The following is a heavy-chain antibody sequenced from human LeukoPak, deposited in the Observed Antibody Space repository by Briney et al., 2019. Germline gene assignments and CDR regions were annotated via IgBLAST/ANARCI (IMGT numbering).Heavy chain of an antibody. J-gene: IGHJ5*02. CDR3: ARGRVIPFMITFGNSPFDP. D-gene: IGHD3-16*01. V-gene: IGHV4-30-4*01. Sequence: SQTLSLTCTVSGGSISSGDYYLSWIRQPPGKGLEWIVYIYYSGSTYYNPSLKSRVTISVNTSKNQFSLKLSSVTAADTAVYYCARGRVIPFMITFGNSPFDPWGQGTLVTVSS. CDR1: GGSISSGDYY. CDR2: IYYSGST.